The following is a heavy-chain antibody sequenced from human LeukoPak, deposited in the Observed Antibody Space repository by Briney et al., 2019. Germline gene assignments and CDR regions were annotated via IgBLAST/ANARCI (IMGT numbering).Heavy chain of an antibody. D-gene: IGHD3-9*01. Sequence: GRSLRLSCAASGFTFSSYGMHWVRQAPGKGLEWVAVIWYGGSNKYYADSVKGRFTISRDNSKNTLYLQMNSLRAEGTAVYYCASGVRYFGWLWVYWGEGTVDSVRS. J-gene: IGHJ4*02. CDR2: IWYGGSNK. CDR1: GFTFSSYG. V-gene: IGHV3-33*01. CDR3: ASGVRYFGWLWVY.